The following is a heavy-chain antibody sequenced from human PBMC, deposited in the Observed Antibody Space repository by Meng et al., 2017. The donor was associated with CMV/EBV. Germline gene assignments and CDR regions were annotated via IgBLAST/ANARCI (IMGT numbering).Heavy chain of an antibody. Sequence: CTVSGGSISSSSYYWGWIRQPPGKGLEWIGSIYYSGSTYYNPSLKSRVTISVDTSKNQFSLKLSSVTAADTAVYYCARQYQLLHFDYWGQGTLVPSPQ. CDR2: IYYSGST. J-gene: IGHJ4*02. V-gene: IGHV4-39*01. CDR3: ARQYQLLHFDY. CDR1: GGSISSSSYY. D-gene: IGHD2-2*01.